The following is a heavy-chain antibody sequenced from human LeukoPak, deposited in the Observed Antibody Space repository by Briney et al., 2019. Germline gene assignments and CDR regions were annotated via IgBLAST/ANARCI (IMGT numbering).Heavy chain of an antibody. CDR2: VSPSGNTT. D-gene: IGHD6-19*01. J-gene: IGHJ4*02. V-gene: IGHV3-21*01. CDR1: GFTFSTYA. Sequence: PGGSLRLSCAASGFTFSTYAISWVRQAPGKGLEWVSGVSPSGNTTYYADSVKGRFTISRDNAKNSLYLQMNSLRAEDTAVYYCARTLAVAGMPLDYWGQGTLVTVSS. CDR3: ARTLAVAGMPLDY.